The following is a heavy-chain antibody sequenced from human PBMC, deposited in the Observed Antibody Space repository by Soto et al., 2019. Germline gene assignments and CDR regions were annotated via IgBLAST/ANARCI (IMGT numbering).Heavy chain of an antibody. D-gene: IGHD6-13*01. J-gene: IGHJ4*02. V-gene: IGHV4-39*01. CDR1: SGSISRSIYY. CDR2: IYYSGST. CDR3: ARLYSSSWYDY. Sequence: SETLSLMCTVSSGSISRSIYYWGWIRQPPGKVLEWIGSIYYSGSTYYNPSLKSRVTISVDTSKNQFSLKLRSVTAADTAVYYCARLYSSSWYDYWGQGTLVTVSS.